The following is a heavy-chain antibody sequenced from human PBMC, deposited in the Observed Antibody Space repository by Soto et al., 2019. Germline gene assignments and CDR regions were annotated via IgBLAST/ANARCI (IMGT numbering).Heavy chain of an antibody. J-gene: IGHJ5*02. Sequence: VRLVESGGGVVQPGRSLRLSCTASGFSFSSYAMYWFRQPPGKGLEWVAVISKDGMNKNYADSVKGRVTVSRDNAKYSLDLQLNSLRGEDTAMYYCARDMYSSDYFVKWFEPWGQGTLVTVSS. CDR2: ISKDGMNK. D-gene: IGHD6-19*01. CDR3: ARDMYSSDYFVKWFEP. CDR1: GFSFSSYA. V-gene: IGHV3-30*04.